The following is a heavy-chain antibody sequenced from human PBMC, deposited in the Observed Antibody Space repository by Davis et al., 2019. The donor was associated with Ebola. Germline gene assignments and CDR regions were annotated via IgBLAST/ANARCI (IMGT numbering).Heavy chain of an antibody. CDR2: IYPRDSDT. V-gene: IGHV5-51*01. Sequence: GESLKISCQDFGFTFTNYWIAWVRQMPGKGLECMGVIYPRDSDTRYSPSFQGQVTISVDKSISTAYLQWSSLKASDTAMYFCARQGIDTSMVDYHYYAMDVWGQGTTVTVSS. D-gene: IGHD5-18*01. CDR1: GFTFTNYW. CDR3: ARQGIDTSMVDYHYYAMDV. J-gene: IGHJ6*02.